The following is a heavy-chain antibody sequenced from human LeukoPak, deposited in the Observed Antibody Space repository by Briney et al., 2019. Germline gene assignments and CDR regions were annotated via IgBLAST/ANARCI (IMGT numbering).Heavy chain of an antibody. CDR3: ARGGRRSLKSTNWFDP. CDR2: INHSGST. D-gene: IGHD1-1*01. CDR1: GGSISSSSYY. Sequence: SETLSLTCTVSGGSISSSSYYWSWIRQPPGKGLEWIGEINHSGSTNYNPSLKSRVTISVDTSKNQFSLKLSSVTAADTAVYYCARGGRRSLKSTNWFDPWGQGTLVTVSS. V-gene: IGHV4-39*07. J-gene: IGHJ5*02.